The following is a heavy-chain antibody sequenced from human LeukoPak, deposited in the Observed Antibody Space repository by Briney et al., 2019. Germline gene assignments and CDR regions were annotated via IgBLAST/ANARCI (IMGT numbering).Heavy chain of an antibody. CDR3: ASYGSGSYRFDP. Sequence: SETLSLTCTVSGGSISSGNYYWSWIRQHPGKGLEWIGYIHHSGSTYYNPALKSRVIISVDTSKNQFSLKLNSVTAADTAVYYCASYGSGSYRFDPWGQGTLVTVSS. V-gene: IGHV4-31*03. D-gene: IGHD3-10*01. J-gene: IGHJ5*02. CDR2: IHHSGST. CDR1: GGSISSGNYY.